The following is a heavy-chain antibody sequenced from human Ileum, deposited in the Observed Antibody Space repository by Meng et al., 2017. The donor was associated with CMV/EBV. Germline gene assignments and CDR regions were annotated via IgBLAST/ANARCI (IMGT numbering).Heavy chain of an antibody. J-gene: IGHJ4*02. Sequence: SGFIVSDYWRHWVRQVPGEGLVWVARINSDGSKAPTTMYADFVKGRFTISRDNARSTLYLQMNSLSPEDTGVYFCARSTPSGTDYWEWGQGTLVTVSS. CDR1: GFIVSDYW. CDR2: INSDGSKA. CDR3: ARSTPSGTDYWE. D-gene: IGHD3-10*01. V-gene: IGHV3-74*03.